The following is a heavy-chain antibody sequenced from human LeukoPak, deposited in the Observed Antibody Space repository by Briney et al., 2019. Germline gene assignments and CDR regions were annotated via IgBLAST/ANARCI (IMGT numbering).Heavy chain of an antibody. CDR1: GGSFSGYY. D-gene: IGHD6-13*01. Sequence: PSETLSLTCAVYGGSFSGYYWSWIRQPPGKGLEWIGEINHSGSTNYNPSLKSRVTISVGTSKNQFSLKLSSVTAADTAVYYCARGLVSSSWYDYWGQGTLVTVSS. V-gene: IGHV4-34*01. J-gene: IGHJ4*02. CDR3: ARGLVSSSWYDY. CDR2: INHSGST.